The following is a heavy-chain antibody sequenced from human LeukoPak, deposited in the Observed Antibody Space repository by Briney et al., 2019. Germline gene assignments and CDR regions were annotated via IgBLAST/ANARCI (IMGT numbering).Heavy chain of an antibody. Sequence: SETLSLTCTVSDDSISNYYWSWIRQPPGKGLEWIGYIYYSGSTDYNPSLKSRVTISVDTSKNQFSLKLSSVTAADTAVYYCARVLRRWLHFVYWGQGTLVTVSS. J-gene: IGHJ4*02. CDR1: DDSISNYY. D-gene: IGHD5-12*01. CDR3: ARVLRRWLHFVY. CDR2: IYYSGST. V-gene: IGHV4-59*01.